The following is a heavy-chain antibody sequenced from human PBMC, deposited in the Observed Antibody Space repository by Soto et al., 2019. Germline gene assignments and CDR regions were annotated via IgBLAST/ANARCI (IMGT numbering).Heavy chain of an antibody. D-gene: IGHD6-19*01. CDR2: IFYSGSTTY. Sequence: SETLSLTCTVSGGSISGHYWIWIRQPPGEGMEWIGYIFYSGSTTYNNNPSLKSRVSISVDTSKNQFYLRLSSVTAADTAVYYCARVGSSGWSPDYWDQGTLVTVSS. CDR3: ARVGSSGWSPDY. V-gene: IGHV4-59*11. J-gene: IGHJ4*02. CDR1: GGSISGHY.